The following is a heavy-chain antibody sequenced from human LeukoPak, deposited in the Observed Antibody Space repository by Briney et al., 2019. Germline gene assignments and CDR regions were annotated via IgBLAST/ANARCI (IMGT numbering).Heavy chain of an antibody. CDR3: ARDRGSYYGLDY. D-gene: IGHD1-26*01. CDR1: GYTFTSYD. J-gene: IGHJ4*02. V-gene: IGHV1-2*02. CDR2: INPNSGGT. Sequence: ASVKVSCKASGYTFTSYDINWVRQATGQGLEWMGWINPNSGGTNYAQKFQDRVTMTRDTSISTAYMELSRLRSDDTAVYYCARDRGSYYGLDYWGQGTLVTVSS.